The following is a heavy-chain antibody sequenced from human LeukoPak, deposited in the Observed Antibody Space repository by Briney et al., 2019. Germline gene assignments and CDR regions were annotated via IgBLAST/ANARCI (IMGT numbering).Heavy chain of an antibody. J-gene: IGHJ4*02. CDR2: TYYRSKLFT. V-gene: IGHV6-1*01. Sequence: SQTLSLTCGISGDSVSSNSAAWNWIRQSPSRGLEWLGRTYYRSKLFTNSAPSVKSRIIINPGPPNNQVSLQLNSVTPEDTAVYYCARSDCSSGKCPGFDNWGQGTLVTVSS. CDR1: GDSVSSNSAA. D-gene: IGHD6-19*01. CDR3: ARSDCSSGKCPGFDN.